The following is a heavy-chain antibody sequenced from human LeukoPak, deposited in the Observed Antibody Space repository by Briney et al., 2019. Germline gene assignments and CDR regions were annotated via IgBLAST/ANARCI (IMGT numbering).Heavy chain of an antibody. CDR1: GYTFTGYY. D-gene: IGHD5-12*01. CDR2: INPNSGGT. CDR3: ARGWASYSGYDLAGY. Sequence: GASVKVSCKASGYTFTGYYIHWVRQAPGQGLEWMGWINPNSGGTNYAQKFQGRVTMTRDTSISTAYMELSSLRSDDTAVYYCARGWASYSGYDLAGYWGQGTLVTVSS. V-gene: IGHV1-2*02. J-gene: IGHJ4*02.